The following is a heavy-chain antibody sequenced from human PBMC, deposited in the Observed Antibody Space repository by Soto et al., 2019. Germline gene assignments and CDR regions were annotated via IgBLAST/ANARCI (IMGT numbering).Heavy chain of an antibody. J-gene: IGHJ6*02. Sequence: SQTLSLTCTVSGGSISSGDYYWSWIRQPPGKGLEWIGYIYYSGSTYYNPSLKSRVTISVDTSKNQFSLKLSSVTAADTAVYYCARVLGDYYPDYYYYYGMDVWGQGTTVTVSS. V-gene: IGHV4-30-4*01. CDR2: IYYSGST. CDR3: ARVLGDYYPDYYYYYGMDV. D-gene: IGHD4-17*01. CDR1: GGSISSGDYY.